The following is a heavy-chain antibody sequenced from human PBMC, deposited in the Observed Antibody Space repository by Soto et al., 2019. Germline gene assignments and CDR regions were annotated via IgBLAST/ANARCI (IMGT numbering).Heavy chain of an antibody. CDR1: GFTFSSYW. D-gene: IGHD5-12*01. Sequence: EVQLVESGGGLVQPGGSLRLSCAASGFTFSSYWMHWVRQAPGKGLVWVSRINSDGSSTSYADSVKGRFTISRDNAKNTLYLQMNSLRAEDTAVYYCARDPRPYSGYDLLDYWGQGTLVTVSS. J-gene: IGHJ4*02. V-gene: IGHV3-74*01. CDR2: INSDGSST. CDR3: ARDPRPYSGYDLLDY.